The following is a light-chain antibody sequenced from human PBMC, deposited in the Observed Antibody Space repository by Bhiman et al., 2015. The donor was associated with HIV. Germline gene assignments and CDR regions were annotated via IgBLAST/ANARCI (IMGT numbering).Light chain of an antibody. CDR2: KDT. V-gene: IGLV3-25*03. CDR1: ALPNQY. J-gene: IGLJ1*01. Sequence: SYELTQPPSVSVSPGQTATITCSGDALPNQYAYWYRQRPGQAPVLVIYKDTERPSGIPDRFSGSSSGTTVTLTISGVQAEDEADYYCQSADTTGGYPSFVFGSGTRVTVL. CDR3: QSADTTGGYPSFV.